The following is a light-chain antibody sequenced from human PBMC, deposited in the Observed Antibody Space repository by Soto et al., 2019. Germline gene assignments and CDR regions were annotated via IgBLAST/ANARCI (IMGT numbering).Light chain of an antibody. CDR1: QSVSSSY. CDR3: QQYYNTPLA. Sequence: EIVLTQSPGTLSLSPGERATLSCRASQSVSSSYLAWYQQKPGQAPRLLIYGGSSRATGIPDRFSGSGSGTDFTLTISSLQAEDVAVYYCQQYYNTPLAFGGGTKVDIK. V-gene: IGKV3-20*01. CDR2: GGS. J-gene: IGKJ4*01.